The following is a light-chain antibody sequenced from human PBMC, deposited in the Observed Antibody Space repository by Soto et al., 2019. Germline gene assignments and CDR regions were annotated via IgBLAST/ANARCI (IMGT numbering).Light chain of an antibody. V-gene: IGKV3D-15*01. CDR1: QSVNSN. Sequence: ETVMTQSPATLSVSPGERATLSCRASQSVNSNLAWYQQKPGQAPRVLFYEASTRATGTPARFSGSGSGTEFTLSISTLQSEDFAVYYCQQYRRWPLTFGGGTKVEIK. CDR3: QQYRRWPLT. CDR2: EAS. J-gene: IGKJ4*01.